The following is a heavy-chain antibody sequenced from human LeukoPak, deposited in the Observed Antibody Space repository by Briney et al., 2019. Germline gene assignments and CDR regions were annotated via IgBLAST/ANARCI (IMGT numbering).Heavy chain of an antibody. CDR2: ISAYNGNT. Sequence: ASVKVSCKASGYTFTSYGISWVRQAPGQGLEWMGWISAYNGNTNYAQKLQGRVTMTTDTSTSTAYVELRSLRSDDTAVYYCARGPEDFGVVIIYYYMDVWGKGTTVAVSS. CDR3: ARGPEDFGVVIIYYYMDV. CDR1: GYTFTSYG. J-gene: IGHJ6*03. V-gene: IGHV1-18*01. D-gene: IGHD3-3*01.